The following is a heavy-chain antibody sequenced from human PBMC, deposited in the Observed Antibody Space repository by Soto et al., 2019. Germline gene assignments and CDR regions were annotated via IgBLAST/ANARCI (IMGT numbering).Heavy chain of an antibody. CDR3: AKGRGGSGSLTPRVDF. CDR1: GFTFNNYA. Sequence: EVQLLESGGGLVQPGGSLRLSCAASGFTFNNYAMTLVRQAPGKGLEWVSAISGGGDTTSYADSVKGRFTVSRDGSKNMLYLQMSSLRAEDTALYYCAKGRGGSGSLTPRVDFWGQGTLVTVSS. J-gene: IGHJ4*02. D-gene: IGHD3-10*01. CDR2: ISGGGDTT. V-gene: IGHV3-23*01.